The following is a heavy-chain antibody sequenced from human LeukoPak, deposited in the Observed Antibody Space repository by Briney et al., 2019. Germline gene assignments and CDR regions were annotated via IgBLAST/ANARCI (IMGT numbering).Heavy chain of an antibody. CDR2: IYYSGST. V-gene: IGHV4-59*11. J-gene: IGHJ5*01. Sequence: SETLSLTCTVSGGSISSHYWSWIRQPPGKGLEWIGYIYYSGSTNYNPSLKSRVTISVDTSKNQFSLKLSSVTAADTAVYYCARAPGYCSGGSCYWFDPWGQGTTVTVSS. CDR1: GGSISSHY. CDR3: ARAPGYCSGGSCYWFDP. D-gene: IGHD2-15*01.